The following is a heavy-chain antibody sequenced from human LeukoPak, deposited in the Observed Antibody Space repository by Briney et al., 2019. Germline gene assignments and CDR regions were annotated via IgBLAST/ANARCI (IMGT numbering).Heavy chain of an antibody. CDR3: ARGVLWSGYFYFDY. D-gene: IGHD3-3*01. Sequence: PGGPLRLSCAVSGFTFSDYYMDWVRQAPGKGLEWVGRIRNKANSYTTEYAASVKGRFTISRDDSRNSLYLQMNSLTAEDTAVYYCARGVLWSGYFYFDYWAREPWSPSPQ. J-gene: IGHJ4*02. CDR2: IRNKANSYTT. V-gene: IGHV3-72*01. CDR1: GFTFSDYY.